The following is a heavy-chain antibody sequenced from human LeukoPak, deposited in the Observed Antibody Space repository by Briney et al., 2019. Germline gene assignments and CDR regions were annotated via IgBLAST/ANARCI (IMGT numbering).Heavy chain of an antibody. Sequence: PSETLSLTCAVYGGSFSGYYCGGVGSPPGRGLWWIGAINHSGSTNYNPSLKSRVTISVDTSKNQFSLKLSSVTAADTAVYYCARGPRARGRFGTYAFDIWGQGTMVTVSS. CDR1: GGSFSGYY. D-gene: IGHD3-10*01. CDR3: ARGPRARGRFGTYAFDI. CDR2: INHSGST. V-gene: IGHV4-34*01. J-gene: IGHJ3*02.